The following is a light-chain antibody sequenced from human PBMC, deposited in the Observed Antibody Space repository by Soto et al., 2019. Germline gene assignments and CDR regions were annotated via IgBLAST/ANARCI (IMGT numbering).Light chain of an antibody. Sequence: DIQMTQSPSSLSASVGDRVTITCRASQPIRNFLNWYQQKPGTAPRLLIHTTSSLQSGVPARFSGSGSGTDFTLTISSLQPEDFATYYCQQSSSTPRTCGGGTKVDIK. CDR1: QPIRNF. CDR2: TTS. J-gene: IGKJ4*02. CDR3: QQSSSTPRT. V-gene: IGKV1-39*01.